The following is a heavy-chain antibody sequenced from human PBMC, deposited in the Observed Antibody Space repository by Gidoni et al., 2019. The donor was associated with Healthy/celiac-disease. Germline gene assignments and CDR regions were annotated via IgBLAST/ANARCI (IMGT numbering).Heavy chain of an antibody. V-gene: IGHV4-34*01. D-gene: IGHD2-2*02. CDR2: INHSVTS. J-gene: IGHJ5*02. Sequence: GLEWIGEINHSVTSNYNPSLKSRLTISVDTSKNQFSMKLSSVTAADTAVYYCARGQIVVVTADILLWFDPWGQGTLVTVSS. CDR3: ARGQIVVVTADILLWFDP.